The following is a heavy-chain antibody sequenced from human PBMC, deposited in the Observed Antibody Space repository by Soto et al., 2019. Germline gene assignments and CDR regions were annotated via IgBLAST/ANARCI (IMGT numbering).Heavy chain of an antibody. CDR3: ARDKRYYYGMDV. V-gene: IGHV1-69*13. CDR1: GGTFSSYA. CDR2: IIPIFGTA. J-gene: IGHJ6*02. Sequence: SVKVPCKASGGTFSSYAISWVRQAPGQGLEWMGGIIPIFGTANYAQKFQGRVTITADESTSTAYMELSSLRSEDTAVYYCARDKRYYYGMDVWGQGTTVTVSS.